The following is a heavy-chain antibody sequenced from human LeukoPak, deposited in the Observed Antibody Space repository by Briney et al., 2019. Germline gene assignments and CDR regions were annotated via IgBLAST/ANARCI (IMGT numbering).Heavy chain of an antibody. Sequence: GASVKVSCKASGYTFTSYDINWVRQATGQGLEWMGWMNPNSGNTGYAQKFHGRVTMTRNTSISTAYMELSSLRSEDTAVYYCARWGPLIVVVPAARGDYYYGMDVWGQGTTVTVSS. CDR3: ARWGPLIVVVPAARGDYYYGMDV. V-gene: IGHV1-8*01. D-gene: IGHD2-2*01. J-gene: IGHJ6*02. CDR1: GYTFTSYD. CDR2: MNPNSGNT.